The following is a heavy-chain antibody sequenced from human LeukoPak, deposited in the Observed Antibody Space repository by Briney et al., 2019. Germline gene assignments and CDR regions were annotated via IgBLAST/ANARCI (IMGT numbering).Heavy chain of an antibody. CDR2: IYTSGST. CDR1: GGSINDNTYY. J-gene: IGHJ4*02. D-gene: IGHD2-21*01. CDR3: AGRAIAVTMRDY. V-gene: IGHV4-61*02. Sequence: SETLSLTCAVSGGSINDNTYYWSWIRQPAGKGLEWIGRIYTSGSTNYNPSLKSRVSISLDTSKNQFSLKLTSVTAADTAVYYCAGRAIAVTMRDYCGQATLITASS.